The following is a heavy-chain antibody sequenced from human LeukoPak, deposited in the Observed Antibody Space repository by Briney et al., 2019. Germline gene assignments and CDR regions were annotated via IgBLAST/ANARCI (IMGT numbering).Heavy chain of an antibody. J-gene: IGHJ4*02. CDR2: VSGGGGST. CDR1: GFTFSPYA. D-gene: IGHD6-19*01. CDR3: AKGSSSGWSGNYFDY. Sequence: PGGSLRLSCAASGFTFSPYAMNWVRQALGKGLEWVSAVSGGGGSTYYADSVKGRFTISRDNSKNTLSLQMSSLRVEDTAVYYCAKGSSSGWSGNYFDYWGQGTLVTVSS. V-gene: IGHV3-23*01.